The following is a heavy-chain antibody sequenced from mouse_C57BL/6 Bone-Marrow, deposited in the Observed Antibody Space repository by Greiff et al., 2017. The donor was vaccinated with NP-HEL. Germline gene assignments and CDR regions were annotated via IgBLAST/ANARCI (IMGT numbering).Heavy chain of an antibody. CDR1: GYTFTSYW. J-gene: IGHJ4*01. CDR2: IHPNSGST. D-gene: IGHD1-1*01. Sequence: QVQLQQPGAELVKPGASVKLSCKASGYTFTSYWMHWVQQRPGQGLEWIGMIHPNSGSTNYNEKFKSKATLTVDKSASTAYMQLSSLTSEDSAVYYCATPIYYYGSSYGDYYAMDYWGQGTSVTVSS. V-gene: IGHV1-64*01. CDR3: ATPIYYYGSSYGDYYAMDY.